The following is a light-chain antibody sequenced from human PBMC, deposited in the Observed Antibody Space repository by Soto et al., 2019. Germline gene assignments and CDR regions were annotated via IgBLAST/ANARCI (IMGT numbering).Light chain of an antibody. CDR3: KSYAGSNTYV. Sequence: QSALTQPPSASGSPGQSVTISCSGTKNDIGVYDFVSWYQHHPGKAPRLIIYEVVQRPSGVPARFSGSKSGNTAFLTVSGLQAADEADYFCKSYAGSNTYVFGSGTKLTVL. CDR1: KNDIGVYDF. J-gene: IGLJ1*01. V-gene: IGLV2-8*01. CDR2: EVV.